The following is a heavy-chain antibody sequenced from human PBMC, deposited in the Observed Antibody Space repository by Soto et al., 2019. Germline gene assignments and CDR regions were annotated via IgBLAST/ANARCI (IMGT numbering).Heavy chain of an antibody. CDR2: MYYSGTT. D-gene: IGHD3-22*01. Sequence: QLQLQESGPGLVKPSETLSLTCTVSGGSISSSDFYWGWLRQPPGKGLDFIGSMYYSGTTYYNPSLKNRITISVDTAKNPFSLKLISETAANTAVYYCAVVDSAGNWFDPWGQGALVTVSS. V-gene: IGHV4-39*01. CDR1: GGSISSSDFY. J-gene: IGHJ5*02. CDR3: AVVDSAGNWFDP.